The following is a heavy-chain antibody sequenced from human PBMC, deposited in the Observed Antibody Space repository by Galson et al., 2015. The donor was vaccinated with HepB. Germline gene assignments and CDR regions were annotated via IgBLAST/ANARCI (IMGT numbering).Heavy chain of an antibody. CDR1: GFTFSGYG. CDR2: IRYDGSNK. J-gene: IGHJ6*02. Sequence: SLRLSCAASGFTFSGYGMHWVRQAPGKGLEWVSFIRYDGSNKYYADSVKGRFTISRDNAKNSLYLQMNSLRAEDTAVYYCARAIGAAAGTYYYYGMVVWGQGATVTVS. CDR3: ARAIGAAAGTYYYYGMVV. V-gene: IGHV3-33*08. D-gene: IGHD6-13*01.